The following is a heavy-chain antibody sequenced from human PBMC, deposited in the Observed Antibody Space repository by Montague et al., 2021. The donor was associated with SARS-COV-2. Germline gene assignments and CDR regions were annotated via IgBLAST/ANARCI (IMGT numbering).Heavy chain of an antibody. CDR3: AATSGDIVVVVAAYYGMDV. CDR1: GFTFSSYE. D-gene: IGHD2-15*01. J-gene: IGHJ6*02. Sequence: SLRLSCAASGFTFSSYEMNWVRQPPGKGLEWVSYISSSGSTIYYADSVKGRFTISRNNAKNSLYLQMNSLRAEDAAVYYCAATSGDIVVVVAAYYGMDVWGQGTTVTVSS. V-gene: IGHV3-48*03. CDR2: ISSSGSTI.